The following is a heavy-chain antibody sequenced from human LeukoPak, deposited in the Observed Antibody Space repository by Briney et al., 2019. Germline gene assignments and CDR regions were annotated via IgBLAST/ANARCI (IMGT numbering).Heavy chain of an antibody. V-gene: IGHV3-23*01. CDR3: AKGRPVLLWFGELY. Sequence: TGGSLRLSCAASGFTFSSYAMSWVRQAPGKGLEWVSAISGSGGSTYYADSVKGRFTISRDNSKNTLYLQMNSLRAEDTAVYYCAKGRPVLLWFGELYWGQGTLVTVSS. CDR2: ISGSGGST. J-gene: IGHJ4*02. D-gene: IGHD3-10*01. CDR1: GFTFSSYA.